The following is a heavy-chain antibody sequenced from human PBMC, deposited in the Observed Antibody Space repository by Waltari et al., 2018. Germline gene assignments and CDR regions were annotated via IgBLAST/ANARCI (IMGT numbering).Heavy chain of an antibody. V-gene: IGHV3-74*01. CDR3: ARDLGGSGSD. J-gene: IGHJ4*02. CDR1: GFTFSTYW. Sequence: EVQLVESGGGLIQPGGSLRLSCAASGFTFSTYWMHWVRQAPGKGLVWVSRIDTHGSRTDYADSVKGRFTISRDNAKNTLYLQMNSLRVEDTALYYCARDLGGSGSDWGQGTLVTVSS. D-gene: IGHD1-26*01. CDR2: IDTHGSRT.